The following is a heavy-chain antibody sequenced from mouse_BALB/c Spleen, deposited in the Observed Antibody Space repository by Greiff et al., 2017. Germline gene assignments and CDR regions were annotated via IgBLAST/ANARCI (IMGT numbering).Heavy chain of an antibody. J-gene: IGHJ1*01. CDR1: GFSLTSYG. V-gene: IGHV2-2*02. CDR3: ARDGYVWYFDV. CDR2: IWSGGST. Sequence: VKVVESGPGLVQPSQSLSITCTVSGFSLTSYGVHWVRQSPGKGLEWLGVIWSGGSTDYNAAFISRLSISKDNSKSQVFFKMNSLQANDTAIYYCARDGYVWYFDVWGAGTTVTVSS. D-gene: IGHD1-2*01.